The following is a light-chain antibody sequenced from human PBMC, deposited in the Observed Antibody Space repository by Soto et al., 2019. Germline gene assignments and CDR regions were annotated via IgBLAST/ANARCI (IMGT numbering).Light chain of an antibody. J-gene: IGKJ4*01. V-gene: IGKV3-15*01. CDR1: QSVSSN. Sequence: EVVMTQSPATLSVSPGERATLSCRASQSVSSNLAWYQHKPGQAPRLLIYGASSRATGIPARFSGSGCVTAFTCPSSSLHSEDFVVYYCQQYNNGSPLTFGGGTKVEIK. CDR2: GAS. CDR3: QQYNNGSPLT.